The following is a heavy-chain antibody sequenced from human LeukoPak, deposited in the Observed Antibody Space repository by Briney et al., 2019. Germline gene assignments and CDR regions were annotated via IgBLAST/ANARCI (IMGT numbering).Heavy chain of an antibody. J-gene: IGHJ4*02. CDR2: ISDDSNYI. D-gene: IGHD2-2*01. Sequence: PGGSLRLSCAASGFTFSDYSMNWVRQAPGKGLERVSSISDDSNYIYYADSVKGRFTISRDNAKNSLYLQMNSLRAEDTAVYYCANHLACGSTSCPSFDYWGQGTLVTVSS. CDR1: GFTFSDYS. CDR3: ANHLACGSTSCPSFDY. V-gene: IGHV3-21*01.